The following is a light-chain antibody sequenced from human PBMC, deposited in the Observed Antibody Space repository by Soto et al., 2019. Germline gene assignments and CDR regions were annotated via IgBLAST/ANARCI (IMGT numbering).Light chain of an antibody. CDR1: SNDIGAYKY. V-gene: IGLV2-14*01. J-gene: IGLJ1*01. CDR3: SSYTTGSTLYV. CDR2: EVS. Sequence: QSVLTQPASVSGSPGQSITISCTGSSNDIGAYKYVSWYQQYPGKAPKLIIFEVSNRPSGVSNRFSGSKSGNTASLTIAGLQAEDEDDYHCSSYTTGSTLYVFGGGTKLTVL.